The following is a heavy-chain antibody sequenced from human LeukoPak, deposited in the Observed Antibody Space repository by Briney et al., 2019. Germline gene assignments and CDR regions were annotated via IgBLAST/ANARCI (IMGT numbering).Heavy chain of an antibody. CDR3: ARDGYDSSGYYYEY. Sequence: SETLSLTCTVSGGSISSGGYYWSWIRQHPGKGLEWIGYIYYSGSTYYNPSLKSRVTISVDTSKNQFSLKLSSVTAADTAVYYCARDGYDSSGYYYEYWGQGTLVTVSS. V-gene: IGHV4-31*03. CDR2: IYYSGST. J-gene: IGHJ4*02. CDR1: GGSISSGGYY. D-gene: IGHD3-22*01.